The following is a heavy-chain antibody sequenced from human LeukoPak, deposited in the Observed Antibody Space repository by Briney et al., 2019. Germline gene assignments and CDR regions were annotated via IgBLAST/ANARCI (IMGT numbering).Heavy chain of an antibody. V-gene: IGHV4-39*07. D-gene: IGHD2-2*01. J-gene: IGHJ5*02. CDR3: ARGAGAINWFDP. CDR1: GGSISSSSYY. Sequence: SETLSLICTVSGGSISSSSYYWGWIRQPPGKGLEWIGSIYYSGSTYYNPSLKSRVTISVDTSKNQFSLKLSSVTAADTAVYYCARGAGAINWFDPWGQGTLVTVSS. CDR2: IYYSGST.